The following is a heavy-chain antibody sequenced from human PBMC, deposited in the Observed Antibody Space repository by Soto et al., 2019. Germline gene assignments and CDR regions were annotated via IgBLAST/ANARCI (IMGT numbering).Heavy chain of an antibody. CDR2: ISYDGSNK. CDR3: ARADIVVVPALDY. J-gene: IGHJ4*02. D-gene: IGHD2-2*01. CDR1: GFTFSSYA. Sequence: QVQLVESGGGVVQPGRSLRLSCAASGFTFSSYAMHWVRQAPGKGLEWVAVISYDGSNKYYAGSVKGRFTISRDNSKNTLYLQMNSLRAEDTAVYYCARADIVVVPALDYWGQGTLVTVSS. V-gene: IGHV3-30-3*01.